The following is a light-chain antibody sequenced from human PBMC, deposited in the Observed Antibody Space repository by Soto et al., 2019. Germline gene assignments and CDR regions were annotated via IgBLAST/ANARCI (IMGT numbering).Light chain of an antibody. CDR2: GAS. CDR3: QQYNNWPPGT. Sequence: ETVMTQSPVTLSVSPGERATLSCRASQSVNSNLAWYQEKPGQAPRLLIYGASTRATGIPARFSGSGSGTEFTLTISSLQSEDFAVYYCQQYNNWPPGTFGQGTKVEIK. J-gene: IGKJ1*01. V-gene: IGKV3-15*01. CDR1: QSVNSN.